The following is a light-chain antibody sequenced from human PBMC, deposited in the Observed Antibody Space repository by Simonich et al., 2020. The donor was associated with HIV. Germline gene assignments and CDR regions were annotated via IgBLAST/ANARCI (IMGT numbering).Light chain of an antibody. CDR3: SSYTSSSTLDVV. CDR1: GSDVGDYNY. V-gene: IGLV2-14*03. J-gene: IGLJ2*01. CDR2: DVS. Sequence: QSALTQPASVSGSPGQSITISCTGTGSDVGDYNYVSWSQQHPGKAPKLMIYDVSNRPSGVSNRFSGSKSGNTASLTISGLQAEDEADYYCSSYTSSSTLDVVFGGGTKLTVL.